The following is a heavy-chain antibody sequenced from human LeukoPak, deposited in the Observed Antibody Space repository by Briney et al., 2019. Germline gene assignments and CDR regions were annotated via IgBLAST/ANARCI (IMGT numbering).Heavy chain of an antibody. CDR2: ISSSSSTI. D-gene: IGHD6-13*01. J-gene: IGHJ4*02. V-gene: IGHV3-48*01. Sequence: GGSLRLSCAASGFTFSSYSMNWVRQAPGKGPEWVSYISSSSSTIYYADSVKGRFTISRDNAKNSLYLQMNSLRAEDTAVYYCARDYSGIAAAGTIDYWGQGTLVTVSS. CDR1: GFTFSSYS. CDR3: ARDYSGIAAAGTIDY.